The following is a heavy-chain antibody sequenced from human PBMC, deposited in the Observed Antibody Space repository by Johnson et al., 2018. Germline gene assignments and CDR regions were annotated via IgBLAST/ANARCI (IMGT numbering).Heavy chain of an antibody. Sequence: VQLVESGGGLVQPGGSLRLSCAASGFTFSSYWMHWVRQAPGKGLVWVSRINSDGSSTSYADSMKGRFTISRDNSKNTLYLQMTSLRAEETAVYYCERERQQQLVWAGGYYYGMDVWGQGTTVTVSS. V-gene: IGHV3-74*01. D-gene: IGHD6-13*01. CDR2: INSDGSST. J-gene: IGHJ6*02. CDR3: ERERQQQLVWAGGYYYGMDV. CDR1: GFTFSSYW.